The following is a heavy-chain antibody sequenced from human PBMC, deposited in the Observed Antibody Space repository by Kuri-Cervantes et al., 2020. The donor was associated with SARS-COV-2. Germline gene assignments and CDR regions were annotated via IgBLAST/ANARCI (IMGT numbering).Heavy chain of an antibody. Sequence: SLKISCAASGFTFSSYSMNWVRQAPGKGLEWVSGISWNSGSIGYADPVKGRFTISRDNAKNSLYLQMNSLRAEDTALYYCAKIDYGDYGSSFDYWGQGTLVTVSS. CDR1: GFTFSSYS. V-gene: IGHV3-9*01. CDR3: AKIDYGDYGSSFDY. J-gene: IGHJ4*02. D-gene: IGHD4-17*01. CDR2: ISWNSGSI.